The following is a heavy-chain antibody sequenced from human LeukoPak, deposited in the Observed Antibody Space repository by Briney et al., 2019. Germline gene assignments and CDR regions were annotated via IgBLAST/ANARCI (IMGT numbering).Heavy chain of an antibody. CDR1: GGSISSYY. J-gene: IGHJ5*02. CDR3: ARGPLSIVVVVAAHNWFDP. Sequence: KPSETLSLTCTVSGGSISSYYWSWIRQPPGKGLEWIGYIYYSGSTNYNPSLKSRVTISVDTSKNQFSLKLSSVTAADTAVYYCARGPLSIVVVVAAHNWFDPWGQGTLVTVSS. D-gene: IGHD2-15*01. V-gene: IGHV4-59*12. CDR2: IYYSGST.